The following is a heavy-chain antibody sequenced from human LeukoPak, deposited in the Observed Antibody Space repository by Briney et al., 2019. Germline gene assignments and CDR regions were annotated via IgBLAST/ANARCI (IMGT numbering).Heavy chain of an antibody. J-gene: IGHJ4*02. CDR1: GYTLTELS. CDR3: ATPGECSSTSCYDY. V-gene: IGHV1-24*01. Sequence: ASVKVSCKVSGYTLTELSMHWVRQAPGKGLEWMGGFDPEDGETIYAQKFQGRVTMTEDTSTDTAYMELSSLRSEDTAVYYCATPGECSSTSCYDYWGQGTLVTVSS. CDR2: FDPEDGET. D-gene: IGHD2-2*01.